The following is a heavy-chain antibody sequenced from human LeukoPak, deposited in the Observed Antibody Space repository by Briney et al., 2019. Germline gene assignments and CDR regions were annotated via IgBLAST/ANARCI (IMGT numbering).Heavy chain of an antibody. J-gene: IGHJ3*02. Sequence: GSLRLSCAASGFTFTNYGMHWVRQAPGKGLEWVTIISYDGSNKYYSDSVKGRFTISRVNSNNTVYLQMNSVRPEDTAVYYCAKSSVGRSGTYFGPFDIWGQGTMVIVSS. V-gene: IGHV3-30*18. D-gene: IGHD1-26*01. CDR2: ISYDGSNK. CDR3: AKSSVGRSGTYFGPFDI. CDR1: GFTFTNYG.